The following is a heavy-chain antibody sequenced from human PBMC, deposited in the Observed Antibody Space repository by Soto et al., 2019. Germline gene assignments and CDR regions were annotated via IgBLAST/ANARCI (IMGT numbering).Heavy chain of an antibody. Sequence: GSSLKGSCKASGYRLTSYYMHEVRKAPGQGPQSMAIINPSGRSTSYGQKIKGTVTLTRDTSTSTLYMVLTSRQPSDTPVYYGARDSIITIFGVLLQERYYYYYCGMYVWGQGSTVTVSS. CDR1: GYRLTSYY. CDR2: INPSGRST. D-gene: IGHD3-3*01. J-gene: IGHJ6*02. CDR3: ARDSIITIFGVLLQERYYYYYCGMYV. V-gene: IGHV1-46*01.